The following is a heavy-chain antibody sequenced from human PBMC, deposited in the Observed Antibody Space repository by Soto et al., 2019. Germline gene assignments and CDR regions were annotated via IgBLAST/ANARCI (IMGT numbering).Heavy chain of an antibody. CDR2: INQSGST. J-gene: IGHJ4*02. D-gene: IGHD6-13*01. CDR3: VRTYSSSWSPFDY. CDR1: GGSFSGYY. Sequence: QVQLQQWGAGLLKPSETLSLTCAVYGGSFSGYYWSWIRQPPGKGLEWIGEINQSGSTNYKPSLKSRVTISVDTSKNQFSLKLSSVTAADTAVYYCVRTYSSSWSPFDYWGQGTLVTVSS. V-gene: IGHV4-34*01.